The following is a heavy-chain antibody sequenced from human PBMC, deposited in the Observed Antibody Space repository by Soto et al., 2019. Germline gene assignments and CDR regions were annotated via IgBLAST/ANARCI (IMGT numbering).Heavy chain of an antibody. J-gene: IGHJ6*03. D-gene: IGHD4-17*01. CDR1: GFTFSDYY. V-gene: IGHV3-11*01. CDR2: ISSSGSTI. Sequence: GGSLRLSCAASGFTFSDYYMSWIRQAPGKGLEWVSYISSSGSTIYYADSVKGRFTISRDNAKNSLYLQMNSLRAEDTAVYYCARPPVTTVTTSDYYYYMDVWGKGTTVTVSS. CDR3: ARPPVTTVTTSDYYYYMDV.